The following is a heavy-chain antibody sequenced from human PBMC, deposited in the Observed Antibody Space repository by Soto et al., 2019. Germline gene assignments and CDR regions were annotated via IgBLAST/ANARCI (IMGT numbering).Heavy chain of an antibody. Sequence: EVQLLESGGGLVQPGGSLRLSCAASGSTFNNYAMSWVRQAPGKGLEWVSAISDGGDSTYYADSVKGRFTISRDTSKNTLYLQMNSLSAEDTAVYYCAKGWPTPGYFDYWGQGTLVTVSS. V-gene: IGHV3-23*01. CDR2: ISDGGDST. D-gene: IGHD2-15*01. J-gene: IGHJ4*02. CDR3: AKGWPTPGYFDY. CDR1: GSTFNNYA.